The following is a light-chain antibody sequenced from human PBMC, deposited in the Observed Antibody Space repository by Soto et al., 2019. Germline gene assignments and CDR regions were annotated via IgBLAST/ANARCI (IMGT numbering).Light chain of an antibody. CDR2: AAS. J-gene: IGKJ1*01. CDR1: QGIASY. V-gene: IGKV1-27*01. CDR3: QKYNGALWA. Sequence: DIQMTQSPSSLSASIGVRVTITCRASQGIASYLAWYQQKPGKVPKLLIYAASSLQSGVPSRFSGSGSGTDFTLTIRGLQPEDVATYYCQKYNGALWAFGQGTKVEVK.